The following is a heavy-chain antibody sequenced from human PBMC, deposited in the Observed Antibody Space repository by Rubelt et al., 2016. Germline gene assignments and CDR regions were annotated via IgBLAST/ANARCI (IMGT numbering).Heavy chain of an antibody. CDR3: AHFDSPGIAAPS. J-gene: IGHJ5*02. D-gene: IGHD6-13*01. Sequence: QVTLRESGPALVKPTQTLTLTCTLSGFSLSTSGMCVSLIRQPPGKALEWLARIDWDDDKRYRPSLKSRLTITKGTSKNQLVLTMTNMDPVDTATYYCAHFDSPGIAAPSWGQGTPVTVSS. CDR1: GFSLSTSGMC. CDR2: IDWDDDK. V-gene: IGHV2-5*08.